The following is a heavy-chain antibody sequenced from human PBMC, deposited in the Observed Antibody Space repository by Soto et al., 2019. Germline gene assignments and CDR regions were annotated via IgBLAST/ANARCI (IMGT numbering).Heavy chain of an antibody. D-gene: IGHD1-26*01. J-gene: IGHJ6*02. CDR3: ASLGVGERANYYDYYVMDV. Sequence: EVQLLESGGGFVQPGGSLRLSCAATGFTFSGYAMTWVRQAPGKGLEWVSAVTANGGSTYSADSVKGRFTISRDNAKNTLFLQMNSLRAEATAVYYCASLGVGERANYYDYYVMDVWGQGTTVTVPS. V-gene: IGHV3-23*01. CDR2: VTANGGST. CDR1: GFTFSGYA.